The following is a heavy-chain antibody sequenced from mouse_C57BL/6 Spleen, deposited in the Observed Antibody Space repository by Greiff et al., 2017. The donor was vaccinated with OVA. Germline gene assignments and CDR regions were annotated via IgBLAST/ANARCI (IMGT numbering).Heavy chain of an antibody. V-gene: IGHV1-85*01. CDR2: IYPRDGST. CDR3: AREDYDGRLAY. CDR1: GYTFTSYD. D-gene: IGHD2-4*01. Sequence: VQLQESGPELVKPGASVKLSCKASGYTFTSYDINWVKQRPGQGLEWIGWIYPRDGSTKYNEKFKGKATLTVDTSSSTAYMELHSLTSEDSAVYFCAREDYDGRLAYWGQGTLVTVSA. J-gene: IGHJ3*01.